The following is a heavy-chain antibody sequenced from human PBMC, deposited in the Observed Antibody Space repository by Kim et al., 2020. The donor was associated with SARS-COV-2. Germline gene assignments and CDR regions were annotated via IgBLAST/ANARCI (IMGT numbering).Heavy chain of an antibody. V-gene: IGHV4-34*01. Sequence: NYNPSLKSRITISVDTSKNQFSLRLSSVTAADTAVYYCARSEGSLFPFDYWGQGTLVTVSS. J-gene: IGHJ4*02. D-gene: IGHD3-16*02. CDR3: ARSEGSLFPFDY.